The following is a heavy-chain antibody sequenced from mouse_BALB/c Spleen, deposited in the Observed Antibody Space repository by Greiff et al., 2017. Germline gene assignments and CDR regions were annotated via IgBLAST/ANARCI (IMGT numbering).Heavy chain of an antibody. CDR2: INPSNGRT. D-gene: IGHD4-1*01. J-gene: IGHJ2*01. CDR1: GYTFTSYW. Sequence: QVQLQQSGAELVKPGASVKLSCKASGYTFTSYWMHWVKQRPGQGLEWIGEINPSNGRTNYNEKFKSKATLTVAKSSSTAYMQLSSLTSEDSAVYYCARRGDWDVYYFDYWGQGTTLTVSS. V-gene: IGHV1S81*02. CDR3: ARRGDWDVYYFDY.